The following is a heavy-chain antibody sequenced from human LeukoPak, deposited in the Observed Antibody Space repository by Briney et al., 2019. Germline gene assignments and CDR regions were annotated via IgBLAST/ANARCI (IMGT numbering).Heavy chain of an antibody. J-gene: IGHJ5*02. D-gene: IGHD1-26*01. CDR3: ASGIVGATNWFDP. V-gene: IGHV4-38-2*02. CDR1: GYSISSGYY. Sequence: SETLSLTCTVSGYSISSGYYWGWIRQPPGKGLEWIGSIYHSGSTYYNPSPKSRVTISVDTSKNQFSLKLSSVTAADTAVYYCASGIVGATNWFDPWGQGTLVTVSS. CDR2: IYHSGST.